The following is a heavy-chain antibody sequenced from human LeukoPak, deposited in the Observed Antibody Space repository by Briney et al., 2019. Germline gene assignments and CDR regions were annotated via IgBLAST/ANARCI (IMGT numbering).Heavy chain of an antibody. CDR3: ARETIPILASNHYFDN. Sequence: SSVKVSXKSSGDMFSNFTISWLRQAPGQGLEWIGRIIPFFGTTNYAQKFQGRVSITTDGSTSTAYMELSSLTSEDTAVYYCARETIPILASNHYFDNWGQGTLVTVSS. D-gene: IGHD3-9*01. J-gene: IGHJ4*02. V-gene: IGHV1-69*05. CDR1: GDMFSNFT. CDR2: IIPFFGTT.